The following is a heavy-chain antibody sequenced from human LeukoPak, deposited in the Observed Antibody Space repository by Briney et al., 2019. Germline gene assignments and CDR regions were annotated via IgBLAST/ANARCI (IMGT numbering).Heavy chain of an antibody. CDR3: ARAYYGSGTSHFDS. CDR1: GFSFSIYS. J-gene: IGHJ4*02. V-gene: IGHV3-21*01. D-gene: IGHD3-10*01. Sequence: GGSLRLSCAASGFSFSIYSMNWVRQAPGKGLEWVSSISSSSSYIYYADSVKGRFTISRDNAKNSLYLQMDSLRAEDTAVYYCARAYYGSGTSHFDSWGQGSLVTVSS. CDR2: ISSSSSYI.